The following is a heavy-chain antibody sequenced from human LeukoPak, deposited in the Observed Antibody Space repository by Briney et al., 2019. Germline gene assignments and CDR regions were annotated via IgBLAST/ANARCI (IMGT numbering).Heavy chain of an antibody. CDR2: INWNGGNT. D-gene: IGHD3-22*01. J-gene: IGHJ4*02. Sequence: GGSLRLSCAASGFTFDDYGMSWVRQAPGKGLEWVSGINWNGGNTGYADSVKGRFTISRDNSKNTLYLQMNSLRAEDTAVYYCAKSLRPAMIVVVMGFDYWGQGTLVTVSS. V-gene: IGHV3-20*04. CDR3: AKSLRPAMIVVVMGFDY. CDR1: GFTFDDYG.